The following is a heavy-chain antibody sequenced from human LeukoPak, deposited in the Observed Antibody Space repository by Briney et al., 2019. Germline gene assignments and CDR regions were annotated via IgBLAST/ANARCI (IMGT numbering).Heavy chain of an antibody. V-gene: IGHV3-23*01. J-gene: IGHJ4*02. CDR1: GFTFSSYA. CDR3: ARGGYCSGGTCPRSPIVAYY. Sequence: GGSLRLSCAASGFTFSSYAMTWVRQAPGKGLEWISAISHSGDSTYYADSLKGRFTVSRDDSKNTLFLQMNSLKAEDTAIYYCARGGYCSGGTCPRSPIVAYYRGQGTLVTVSS. D-gene: IGHD2-15*01. CDR2: ISHSGDST.